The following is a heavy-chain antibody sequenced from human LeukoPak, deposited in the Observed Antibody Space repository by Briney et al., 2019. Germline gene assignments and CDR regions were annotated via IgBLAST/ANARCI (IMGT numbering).Heavy chain of an antibody. CDR2: ISWNSGSI. Sequence: GGSLRLSCAASGFTFDDYAMHWVRQAPGKGLELVSGISWNSGSIGYADSVKGRFTISRDNAKNSLYLQMNSLRAEDTALYYCAKDLYSSSLTDFDYWGQGTLVTVSS. V-gene: IGHV3-9*01. D-gene: IGHD6-13*01. J-gene: IGHJ4*02. CDR3: AKDLYSSSLTDFDY. CDR1: GFTFDDYA.